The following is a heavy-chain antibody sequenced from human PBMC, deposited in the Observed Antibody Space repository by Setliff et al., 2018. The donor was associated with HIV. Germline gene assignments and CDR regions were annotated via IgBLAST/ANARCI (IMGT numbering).Heavy chain of an antibody. V-gene: IGHV4-4*08. D-gene: IGHD3-22*01. J-gene: IGHJ3*02. Sequence: SETLSLTCSVSGGSINSYYWNWVRQPPGKGLEWIAYKHTSGSTNYNPSLKSRVIISVDTSKNQFSLRVNSVTAADTAVYYCARSLVPSGYYYGRHAFDIWGQGTKVTVSS. CDR2: KHTSGST. CDR3: ARSLVPSGYYYGRHAFDI. CDR1: GGSINSYY.